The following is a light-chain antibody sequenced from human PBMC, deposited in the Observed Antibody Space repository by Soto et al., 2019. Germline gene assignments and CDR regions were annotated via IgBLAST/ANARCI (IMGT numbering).Light chain of an antibody. CDR3: RSFAASYTWV. J-gene: IGLJ3*02. Sequence: QSALTQPPSASGSPGQSVTISCTGTSSDVGAYNYVSWYQQHAGKAPKLVIYEVTKRPSGGPDRFSGSKSANTASLTVSGLQAEDEADYYCRSFAASYTWVFGGGTQLTVL. V-gene: IGLV2-8*01. CDR1: SSDVGAYNY. CDR2: EVT.